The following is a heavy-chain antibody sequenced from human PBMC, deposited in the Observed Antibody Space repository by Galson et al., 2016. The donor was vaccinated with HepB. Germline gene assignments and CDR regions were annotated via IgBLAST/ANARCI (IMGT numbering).Heavy chain of an antibody. J-gene: IGHJ5*02. CDR3: ARGGIAASHH. CDR1: GFTFSSFG. D-gene: IGHD6-13*01. Sequence: SLRLSCAGSGFTFSSFGMTWVRQARGKGLEWVASIRGRADSTYYADSVKGRFTISRDNSKNTVYLQMKSLRVEDTAVYYCARGGIAASHHWGQGTQVTVSS. V-gene: IGHV3-23*01. CDR2: IRGRADST.